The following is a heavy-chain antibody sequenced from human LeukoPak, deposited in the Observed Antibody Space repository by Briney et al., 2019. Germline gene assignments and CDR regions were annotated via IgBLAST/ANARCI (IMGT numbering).Heavy chain of an antibody. J-gene: IGHJ6*02. CDR3: ARDQAMVRGSLSGMDV. CDR2: INPNSGGT. D-gene: IGHD3-10*01. Sequence: SVKLSCKASGYTFTGYYMHWVRLAPGQGLEWMGWINPNSGGTNYAQKFQGRVSMTRDTSISTAYMELSRLRSDDTAVYYCARDQAMVRGSLSGMDVWGQGTTVTVSS. CDR1: GYTFTGYY. V-gene: IGHV1-2*02.